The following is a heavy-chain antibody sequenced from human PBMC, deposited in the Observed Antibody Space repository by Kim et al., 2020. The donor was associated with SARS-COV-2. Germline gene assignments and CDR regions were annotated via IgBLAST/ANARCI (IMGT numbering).Heavy chain of an antibody. V-gene: IGHV4-34*01. Sequence: LKSRVTISVDTSKNQFSLKLSSVTAADTAVYYCARIIVVVPAAISGMDVWGQGTTVTVSS. D-gene: IGHD2-2*02. J-gene: IGHJ6*02. CDR3: ARIIVVVPAAISGMDV.